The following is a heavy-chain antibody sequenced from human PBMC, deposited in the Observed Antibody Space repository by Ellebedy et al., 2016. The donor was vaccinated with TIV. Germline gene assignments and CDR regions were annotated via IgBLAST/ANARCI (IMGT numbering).Heavy chain of an antibody. V-gene: IGHV3-23*03. CDR1: GFTFSNYA. CDR3: ARLDSYAAVN. J-gene: IGHJ4*02. CDR2: IKNDGGET. Sequence: GGSLRLSCAASGFTFSNYAMSWVRQAPGKGLEWVSVIKNDGGETYYVDSVKGRFTVSRDNSKSTVSLQMNSLRDEDTAVYFCARLDSYAAVNWGQGTLVTVSS. D-gene: IGHD6-13*01.